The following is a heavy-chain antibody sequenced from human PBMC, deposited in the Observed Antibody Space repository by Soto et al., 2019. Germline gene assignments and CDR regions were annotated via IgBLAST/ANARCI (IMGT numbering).Heavy chain of an antibody. CDR1: GGSISSYY. CDR3: ARVPYCGGDCYLLFDF. J-gene: IGHJ4*02. CDR2: IYASGST. D-gene: IGHD2-21*02. Sequence: SATLSLACTVSGGSISSYYWSWIRQPAGKGLEWIGRIYASGSTNYSPSLKSRVTMSIDMSKNQFSLKLSSVAAADTAVYYCARVPYCGGDCYLLFDFWGQGKLVTFSS. V-gene: IGHV4-4*07.